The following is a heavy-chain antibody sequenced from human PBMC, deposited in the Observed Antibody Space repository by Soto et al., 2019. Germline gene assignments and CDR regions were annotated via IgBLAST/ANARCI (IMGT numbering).Heavy chain of an antibody. D-gene: IGHD6-19*01. V-gene: IGHV4-39*01. CDR2: IYYSGST. CDR3: ARHYLGIAVAGTPDDY. CDR1: GGSISSSSYY. J-gene: IGHJ4*02. Sequence: SETLSLTCTVSGGSISSSSYYWGWIRQPPGKGLEWIGSIYYSGSTYYNPSLKSRVTISVDTSKNQFSLKMRSVTAEDKDVYYCARHYLGIAVAGTPDDYWGQGILVNVS.